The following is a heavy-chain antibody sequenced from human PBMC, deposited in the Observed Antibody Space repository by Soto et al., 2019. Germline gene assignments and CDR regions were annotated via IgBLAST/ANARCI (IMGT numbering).Heavy chain of an antibody. CDR2: ISGYNGDT. CDR3: AGSKRYCRGGCCYWNWFDP. Sequence: QVQLVQSGGEVKKPGASVKVSCKASGYTFISHAITWVRQAPGQGLEWMGWISGYNGDTNYAQDLQGRITRTTDTCTSTAYMEMRSLRSDDTAVYSCAGSKRYCRGGCCYWNWFDPWGQGTLVTVSS. CDR1: GYTFISHA. D-gene: IGHD2-15*01. V-gene: IGHV1-18*01. J-gene: IGHJ5*02.